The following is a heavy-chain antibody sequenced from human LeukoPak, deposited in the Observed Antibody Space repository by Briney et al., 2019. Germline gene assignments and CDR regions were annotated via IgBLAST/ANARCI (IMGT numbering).Heavy chain of an antibody. CDR1: GFTFSSYA. V-gene: IGHV3-13*01. Sequence: GGSLRLSCAASGFTFSSYAMSWVRQAPGKGLEWVSAIGTAGDTYYPGSVKGRFTISRENAKNSLYLQMNSLRAGDTAVYYCVRGVHNDYWGQGTLVTVSS. CDR3: VRGVHNDY. D-gene: IGHD1-1*01. J-gene: IGHJ4*02. CDR2: IGTAGDT.